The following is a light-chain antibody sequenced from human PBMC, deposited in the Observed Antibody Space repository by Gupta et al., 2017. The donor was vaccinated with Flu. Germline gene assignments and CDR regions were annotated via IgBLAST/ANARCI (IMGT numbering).Light chain of an antibody. CDR2: GAS. J-gene: IGKJ1*01. CDR3: QQYNNWPG. Sequence: EIVMTQSPATLSVSPGERATLSCRASQSVSSNLPWYQQKPGQAPRLLIYGASTRATGIPARFSGSGSGTEFTRTISSLQSEDFAVYYCQQYNNWPGFGQGTKVEIK. CDR1: QSVSSN. V-gene: IGKV3-15*01.